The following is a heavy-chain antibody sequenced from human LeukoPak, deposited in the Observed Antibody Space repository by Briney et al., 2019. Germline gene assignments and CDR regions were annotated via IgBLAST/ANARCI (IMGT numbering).Heavy chain of an antibody. CDR2: IFYSGST. J-gene: IGHJ4*02. Sequence: PSETLSLTCTVSSGSISTSNYYWGWVRQPPGKALEWIGNIFYSGSTYYSPSLKSRVTISVDTSKNQFSLKLSSVTAADTAVYYCARGGGWGSHFDYWGQGTLVTVSS. CDR3: ARGGGWGSHFDY. D-gene: IGHD3-16*01. V-gene: IGHV4-39*07. CDR1: SGSISTSNYY.